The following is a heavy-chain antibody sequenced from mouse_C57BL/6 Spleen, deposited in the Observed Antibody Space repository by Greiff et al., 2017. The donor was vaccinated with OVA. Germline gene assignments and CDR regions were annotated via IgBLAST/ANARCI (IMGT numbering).Heavy chain of an antibody. CDR3: ARSGGSSAWFAY. V-gene: IGHV1-82*01. CDR2: IYPGDGGT. Sequence: VQGVESGPELVKPGASVKISCKASGYAFSSSWMNWVKQRPGKGLEWIGRIYPGDGGTNYNGKFKGKATLTADKSSSTAYMQLSSLTSEDSAVYFCARSGGSSAWFAYWGQGTLVTVSA. D-gene: IGHD1-1*01. J-gene: IGHJ3*01. CDR1: GYAFSSSW.